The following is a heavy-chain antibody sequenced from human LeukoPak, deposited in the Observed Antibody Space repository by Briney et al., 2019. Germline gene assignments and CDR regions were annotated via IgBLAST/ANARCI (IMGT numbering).Heavy chain of an antibody. CDR1: GFTFSSHN. V-gene: IGHV3-48*02. CDR3: ARSVTGQRAFDI. Sequence: PGGSLRLSCAVSGFTFSSHNMNWVRQVPGKGLEWVSHITGSSSTIYYADSVKGRFTISRDNGKNSLYLQMDSLRDEDTAVYYCARSVTGQRAFDIWGQGTMVTVSS. D-gene: IGHD6-19*01. CDR2: ITGSSSTI. J-gene: IGHJ3*02.